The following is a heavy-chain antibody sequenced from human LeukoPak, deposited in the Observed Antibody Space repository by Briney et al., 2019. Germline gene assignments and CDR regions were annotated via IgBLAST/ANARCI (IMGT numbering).Heavy chain of an antibody. D-gene: IGHD6-13*01. Sequence: SETLSLTCTVSGGSISSYYWSWIRQPPGKGLEWIGYIYYSGSTNYNPSLKSRVTISVDTSKNQFSLKLSSVTAADTAVYYCTRYPRIAAAGHYFDYWGQGTLVTVSS. CDR3: TRYPRIAAAGHYFDY. CDR1: GGSISSYY. V-gene: IGHV4-59*01. CDR2: IYYSGST. J-gene: IGHJ4*02.